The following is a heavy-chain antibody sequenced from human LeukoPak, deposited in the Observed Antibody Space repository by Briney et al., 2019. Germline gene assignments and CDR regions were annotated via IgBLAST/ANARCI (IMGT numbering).Heavy chain of an antibody. J-gene: IGHJ6*03. CDR1: GFTFSSYG. V-gene: IGHV3-30*03. CDR2: LSYDGGNK. CDR3: ARGYMDV. Sequence: GGSLRLSCAASGFTFSSYGMHWVRQAPGKGLEWVAVLSYDGGNKYYADYVKGRFTISRDNSKNTLYLQMNSLRAEDTAVYYCARGYMDVWGKGTTVTVSS.